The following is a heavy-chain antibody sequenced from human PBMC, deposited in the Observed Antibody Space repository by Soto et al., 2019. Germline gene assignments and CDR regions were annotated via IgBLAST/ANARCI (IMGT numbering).Heavy chain of an antibody. V-gene: IGHV3-23*01. CDR2: ISGSGGST. CDR1: GFTFSSYA. J-gene: IGHJ2*01. Sequence: GGSLRLSCAASGFTFSSYAMSWVRQAPGKGLEWVSAISGSGGSTYYADSVKGRFTISRDNSKNTLYLQMNSLRAEDTAVYYCAKARGRGSGWYVDLWGRGTLVTVSS. CDR3: AKARGRGSGWYVDL. D-gene: IGHD3-16*01.